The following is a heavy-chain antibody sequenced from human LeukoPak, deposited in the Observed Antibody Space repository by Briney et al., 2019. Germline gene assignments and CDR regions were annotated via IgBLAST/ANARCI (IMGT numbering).Heavy chain of an antibody. CDR1: GYTFTIYD. CDR2: MNPNSGNT. V-gene: IGHV1-8*01. J-gene: IGHJ4*02. D-gene: IGHD6-13*01. Sequence: ASVKVSFKASGYTFTIYDINWVRQATGQGREWMGWMNPNSGNTGYAQKFQGRVTMTRNTSISTAYMELSSLRSEDTAVYYCARVDREFWYSSSWYTFPRWGQGTLVTVSS. CDR3: ARVDREFWYSSSWYTFPR.